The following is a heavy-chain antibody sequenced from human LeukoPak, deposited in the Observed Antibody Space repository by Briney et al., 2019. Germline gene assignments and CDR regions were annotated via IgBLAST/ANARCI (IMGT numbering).Heavy chain of an antibody. CDR1: GFAFSSYA. D-gene: IGHD3-10*01. Sequence: AGGSLRLSCAASGFAFSSYAMSWVRQAPGKGLEWVSAISGSGTGTYYADSVKGRFTISRDNSKNTLYLQMNSLRAEDTAVYYCAKGLYHYYGSRSYTLDYWGQGTQVTVSS. CDR3: AKGLYHYYGSRSYTLDY. CDR2: ISGSGTGT. J-gene: IGHJ4*02. V-gene: IGHV3-23*01.